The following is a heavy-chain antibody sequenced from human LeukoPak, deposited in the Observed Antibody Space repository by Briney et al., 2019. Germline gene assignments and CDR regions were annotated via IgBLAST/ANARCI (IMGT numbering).Heavy chain of an antibody. CDR2: ISGSGGST. Sequence: GGSLRLSCAASGFTFSSYAVSWVRQAPGKGLEWVSAISGSGGSTYYAGSVKGRFTISRDNSKNTLYLQMNSLRAEDTAVYYCAKDRQWLGVFDYWGQGTLVTVSS. CDR1: GFTFSSYA. CDR3: AKDRQWLGVFDY. J-gene: IGHJ4*02. V-gene: IGHV3-23*01. D-gene: IGHD6-19*01.